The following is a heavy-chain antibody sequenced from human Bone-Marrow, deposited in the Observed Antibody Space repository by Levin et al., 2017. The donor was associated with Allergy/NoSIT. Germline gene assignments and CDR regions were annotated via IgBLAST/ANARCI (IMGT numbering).Heavy chain of an antibody. V-gene: IGHV4-59*11. J-gene: IGHJ4*02. D-gene: IGHD3-9*01. CDR2: IYYSGST. CDR1: GASISIHY. Sequence: SETLSLTCTVSGASISIHYWSWIRQPPGKGLEWIGYIYYSGSTKSNPSLKSRLTMSVDTSKNQFSLKLTSVTAADTAVYYCARGDFDWDEWGQGTLVTVSS. CDR3: ARGDFDWDE.